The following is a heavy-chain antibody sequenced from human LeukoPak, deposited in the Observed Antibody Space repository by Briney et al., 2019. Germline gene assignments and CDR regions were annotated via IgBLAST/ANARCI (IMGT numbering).Heavy chain of an antibody. CDR2: IGGIGAST. CDR3: AKAAYGDYVNWFDP. Sequence: PGGSLRLSCAASGFTFSSHAMTWVRQTPGKGLEWVSSIGGIGASTYYADSVKGRFTISRDNSKNTPYLQMNSLRAEDTALYYCAKAAYGDYVNWFDPWGQGILVIVSS. V-gene: IGHV3-23*01. D-gene: IGHD4-17*01. J-gene: IGHJ5*02. CDR1: GFTFSSHA.